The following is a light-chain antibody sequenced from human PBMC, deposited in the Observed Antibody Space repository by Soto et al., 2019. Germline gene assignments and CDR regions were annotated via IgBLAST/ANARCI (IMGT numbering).Light chain of an antibody. CDR1: HTISSSY. CDR2: GIS. V-gene: IGKV3-20*01. Sequence: EIVLTQSPGTLSLSPGERATLSCRASHTISSSYLAWYQQKPGQAPRLLMYGISRRATGIPDRFSGSGSGTDFTLTITRLEPEDFSVYYCQQYVTSSPRKFGQGTQVEIK. CDR3: QQYVTSSPRK. J-gene: IGKJ1*01.